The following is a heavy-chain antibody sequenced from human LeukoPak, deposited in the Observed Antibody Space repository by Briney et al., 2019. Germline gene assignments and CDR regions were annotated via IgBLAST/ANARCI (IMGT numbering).Heavy chain of an antibody. CDR1: GFTFSSYG. Sequence: PGGSLRLSCAAPGFTFSSYGMHWVRQAPGKGLEWVAVISYDGSNKYYADSVKGRFTISRDNSKNTLYLQMNSLRAEDTAVYYCAKEGRYSSGWYAARGNWSDPWGQGTLVTVSS. CDR2: ISYDGSNK. CDR3: AKEGRYSSGWYAARGNWSDP. V-gene: IGHV3-30*18. J-gene: IGHJ5*02. D-gene: IGHD6-19*01.